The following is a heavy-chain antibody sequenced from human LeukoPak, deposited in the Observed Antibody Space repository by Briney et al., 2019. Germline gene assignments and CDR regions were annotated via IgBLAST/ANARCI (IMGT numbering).Heavy chain of an antibody. CDR3: AEYYYYDSSGYQQYYFDY. Sequence: GGSLRLSCAASGFTFTTYAMSWVRQAPGKGLEWVSGISNSGGSTYYADSVKGRFTISRDNSKNTLYLQMNSLIAEDTAVYYCAEYYYYDSSGYQQYYFDYWGQGTLVTVSS. CDR2: ISNSGGST. V-gene: IGHV3-23*01. CDR1: GFTFTTYA. D-gene: IGHD3-22*01. J-gene: IGHJ4*02.